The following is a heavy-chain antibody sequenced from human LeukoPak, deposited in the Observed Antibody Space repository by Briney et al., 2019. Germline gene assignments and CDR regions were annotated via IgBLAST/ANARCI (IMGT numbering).Heavy chain of an antibody. CDR1: GFTFSSYA. Sequence: GGSLRLSCAASGFTFSSYAMHWVRQAPGKGLEWVAVISYDGSNKYYADSVKGRFTISRDNSKNTLYLQMNSLRAEDTAVYYCARGTEWWELRYYYGMDVWGQGTTVTVSS. J-gene: IGHJ6*02. CDR3: ARGTEWWELRYYYGMDV. D-gene: IGHD1-26*01. CDR2: ISYDGSNK. V-gene: IGHV3-30*04.